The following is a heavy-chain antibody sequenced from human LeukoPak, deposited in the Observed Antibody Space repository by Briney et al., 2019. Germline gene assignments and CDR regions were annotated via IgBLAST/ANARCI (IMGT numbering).Heavy chain of an antibody. CDR2: IYPGDSDT. V-gene: IGHV5-51*03. D-gene: IGHD4-17*01. J-gene: IGHJ3*02. Sequence: GESLKISCKGSGYSFASYWIGWVRQMPGKGLEWMGIIYPGDSDTRYSPSFQGQVTISADKSISTAYLQWSSLKASDTAMYYCARPWTSGGLRDAFDIWGQGTMVTVSS. CDR1: GYSFASYW. CDR3: ARPWTSGGLRDAFDI.